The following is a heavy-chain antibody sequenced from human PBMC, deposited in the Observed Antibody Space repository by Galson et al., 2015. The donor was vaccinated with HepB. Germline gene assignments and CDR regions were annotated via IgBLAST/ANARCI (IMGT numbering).Heavy chain of an antibody. CDR1: GFTFSNAW. Sequence: SLRLSCAASGFTFSNAWMSWVRQAPGKGLERVGRIKSKTDGGTTDYAAPVKGRFTISRDDSKNTLYLQTNSLRAEDTAVYYCARETQGRWLPQSFDYWGQGTLVTVSS. CDR3: ARETQGRWLPQSFDY. J-gene: IGHJ4*02. V-gene: IGHV3-15*01. CDR2: IKSKTDGGTT. D-gene: IGHD5-24*01.